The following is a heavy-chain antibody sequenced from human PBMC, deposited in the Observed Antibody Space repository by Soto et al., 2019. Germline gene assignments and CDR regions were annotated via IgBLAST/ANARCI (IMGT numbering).Heavy chain of an antibody. V-gene: IGHV1-69*13. D-gene: IGHD6-6*01. CDR3: ASTNTSIAARPDEAYYYYGMDV. CDR2: IIPIFGTA. J-gene: IGHJ6*02. CDR1: GGTFSSYA. Sequence: AVKVSCKASGGTFSSYAISWVRQAPGQGLEWMGGIIPIFGTANYAQKFQGRVTITADESTSTAYMELSSLRSEDTAVYYCASTNTSIAARPDEAYYYYGMDVWGQGTPVTVSS.